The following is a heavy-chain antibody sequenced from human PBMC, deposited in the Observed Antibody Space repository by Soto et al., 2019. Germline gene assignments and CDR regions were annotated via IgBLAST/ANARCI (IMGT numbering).Heavy chain of an antibody. J-gene: IGHJ5*02. CDR1: GGSISSGGYY. CDR2: IFYSGST. V-gene: IGHV4-31*03. CDR3: ARGPPCDP. Sequence: PSETLSLTCTVSGGSISSGGYYWSWIRQHPGKGLEWIGYIFYSGSTYYNPSLKSRVTISVDTSKNQFSLKLSFVPAADTAVYYCARGPPCDPWGQGTLVTVSS.